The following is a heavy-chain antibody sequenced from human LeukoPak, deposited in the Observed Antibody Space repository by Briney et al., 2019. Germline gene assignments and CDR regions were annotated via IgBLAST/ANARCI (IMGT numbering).Heavy chain of an antibody. CDR2: VKNDGST. CDR3: HPLGYTSN. J-gene: IGHJ4*02. V-gene: IGHV3-74*01. Sequence: PGGSLRLSCVVSGFTSGLTFSSRWMHWVRQAPGKGLVWVSLVKNDGSTNYADSVKGRFTVSRDNAENTLYLQMNNLRVEDTALYFCHPLGYTSNWGQGTLVTVSS. CDR1: GFTSGLTFSSRW. D-gene: IGHD6-13*01.